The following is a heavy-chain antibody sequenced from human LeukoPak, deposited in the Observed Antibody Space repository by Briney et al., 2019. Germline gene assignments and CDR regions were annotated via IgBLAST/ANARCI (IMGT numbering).Heavy chain of an antibody. CDR3: ARSERFGYGHYYYGMDV. CDR2: INPNSGGT. CDR1: GYTFTGYY. V-gene: IGHV1-2*02. J-gene: IGHJ6*02. D-gene: IGHD5-18*01. Sequence: ASVTVSCKASGYTFTGYYIHWVRQAPGQGLEWMGWINPNSGGTNYAQKFQGRVTMTRDTSISTAYMELSRLRSDDTAVYYCARSERFGYGHYYYGMDVWGQGTPGSASS.